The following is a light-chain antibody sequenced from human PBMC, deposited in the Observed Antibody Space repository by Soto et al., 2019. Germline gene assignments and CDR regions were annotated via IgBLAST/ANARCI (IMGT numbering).Light chain of an antibody. Sequence: EIVLTQSPGTLSLSPGERATLSCRASQSVSTNYLAWYQRKPGQATRLLIYGASSRATDIPNMSRGSGPATVFTLTISRLKAEDFALYYCQQYGSPPPTFGQGTKVEIK. CDR3: QQYGSPPPT. J-gene: IGKJ1*01. CDR1: QSVSTNY. V-gene: IGKV3-20*01. CDR2: GAS.